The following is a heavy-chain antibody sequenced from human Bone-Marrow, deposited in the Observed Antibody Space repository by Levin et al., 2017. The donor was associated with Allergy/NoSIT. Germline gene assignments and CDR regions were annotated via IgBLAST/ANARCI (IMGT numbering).Heavy chain of an antibody. Sequence: VASVKVSCKASGYTFKTYAIHWVRQAPGQRLEWMGWINAGDGKSEYSQKFQRRVTITRDTSASTAYMELSSLRSEDTAVYYCARGRGNYYFDYWGQGALVTVSS. D-gene: IGHD3-16*01. CDR1: GYTFKTYA. J-gene: IGHJ4*02. V-gene: IGHV1-3*01. CDR3: ARGRGNYYFDY. CDR2: INAGDGKS.